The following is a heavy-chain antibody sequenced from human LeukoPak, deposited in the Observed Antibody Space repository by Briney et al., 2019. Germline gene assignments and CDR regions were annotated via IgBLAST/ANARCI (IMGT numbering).Heavy chain of an antibody. D-gene: IGHD2-2*01. CDR1: GFTFSSYA. V-gene: IGHV3-23*01. CDR2: ISGSGGST. CDR3: AKVNWCSASCADA. Sequence: GGSLRLSCAASGFTFSSYAMTWVRQAPGKGLEWVSGISGSGGSTYHADSVKGRFTISRDNSKNTLSLQMNSLRAEDTAVYYCAKVNWCSASCADAWGQGTLVTVSS. J-gene: IGHJ4*02.